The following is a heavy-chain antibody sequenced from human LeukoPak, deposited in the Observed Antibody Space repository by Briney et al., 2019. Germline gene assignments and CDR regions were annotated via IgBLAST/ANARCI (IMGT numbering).Heavy chain of an antibody. CDR1: GFTVSSNY. Sequence: PGGSLRLSCAASGFTVSSNYMSWVRQAPGKGLEWVSVIYSGGSTYYAGSVKGRFTISRDNSKNTLYLQMNSLRAEDTAVYYCASSVQLPTLSFDYWGQGTLVTVSS. J-gene: IGHJ4*02. CDR2: IYSGGST. D-gene: IGHD2-2*01. V-gene: IGHV3-66*01. CDR3: ASSVQLPTLSFDY.